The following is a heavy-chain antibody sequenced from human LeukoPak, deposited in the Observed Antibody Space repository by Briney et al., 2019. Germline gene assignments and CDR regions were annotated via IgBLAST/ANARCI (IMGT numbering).Heavy chain of an antibody. J-gene: IGHJ5*02. CDR2: ISAYNGNT. Sequence: ASVKASCKASGYTFTSYGISWVRQAPGQGLEWMGWISAYNGNTNYAQKLQGRVTMTTDTSTSTAYMELRSLRSDDTAVYYCARDRGSGSYHWQANWFDPWGQGTLVTVSS. CDR3: ARDRGSGSYHWQANWFDP. D-gene: IGHD3-10*01. V-gene: IGHV1-18*01. CDR1: GYTFTSYG.